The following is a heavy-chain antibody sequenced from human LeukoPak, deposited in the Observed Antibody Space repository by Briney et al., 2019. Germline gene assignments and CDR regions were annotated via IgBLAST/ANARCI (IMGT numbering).Heavy chain of an antibody. D-gene: IGHD3-3*01. Sequence: GASVKVSCKASGYTFTGYYMHWVRQAPGQGLEWMGWINPHSGGTNYAQNFRGRVTVARDTSINTAYMELSSLRSEDTAVYYCARVSTYFGVVTDFDYWGQGTLVTVSS. CDR2: INPHSGGT. CDR3: ARVSTYFGVVTDFDY. J-gene: IGHJ4*02. V-gene: IGHV1-2*02. CDR1: GYTFTGYY.